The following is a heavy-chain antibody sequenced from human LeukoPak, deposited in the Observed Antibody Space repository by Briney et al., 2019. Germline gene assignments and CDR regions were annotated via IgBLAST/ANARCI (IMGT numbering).Heavy chain of an antibody. CDR3: AKGPMYYYDSSAPYPERFQH. D-gene: IGHD3-22*01. Sequence: QTGGSLRLSCAASGFTFSSFALSWVRQAPGKGLEWVSTLSGVGNSTYYADSVKGRFTISRDSSKNTLYLQMNSLRAEDTAVYFCAKGPMYYYDSSAPYPERFQHWGQGTLVTVSS. J-gene: IGHJ1*01. CDR2: LSGVGNST. CDR1: GFTFSSFA. V-gene: IGHV3-23*01.